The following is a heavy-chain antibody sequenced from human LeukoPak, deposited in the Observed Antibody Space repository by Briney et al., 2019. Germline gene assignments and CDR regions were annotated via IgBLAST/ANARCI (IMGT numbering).Heavy chain of an antibody. Sequence: GGCLRLSCAASGFTFSSYGMSWVRQAPGKGLEWAANIKEDGTHKYYVGSVRGRFTISRDNAKNSLYLQMNSLRAEDTAIYYCAREARGTRAAFDVWGQGTMVTV. CDR1: GFTFSSYG. V-gene: IGHV3-7*01. J-gene: IGHJ3*01. CDR3: AREARGTRAAFDV. CDR2: IKEDGTHK. D-gene: IGHD2-8*01.